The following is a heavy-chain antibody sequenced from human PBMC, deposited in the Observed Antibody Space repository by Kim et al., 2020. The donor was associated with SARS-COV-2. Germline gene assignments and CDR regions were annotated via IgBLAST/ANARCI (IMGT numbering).Heavy chain of an antibody. D-gene: IGHD3-16*02. Sequence: GGSLRLSCAASGFTFSSYGMHWVRQAPGKGLEWVAVIWYDGSNKYYADSVKGRFTISRDNSKNTLYLQMNSLRAEDTAVYYCAKDGGRDGYDYIWGSYRPNYYYCGMDVWGQGTTVTVSS. CDR1: GFTFSSYG. CDR2: IWYDGSNK. J-gene: IGHJ6*02. CDR3: AKDGGRDGYDYIWGSYRPNYYYCGMDV. V-gene: IGHV3-33*06.